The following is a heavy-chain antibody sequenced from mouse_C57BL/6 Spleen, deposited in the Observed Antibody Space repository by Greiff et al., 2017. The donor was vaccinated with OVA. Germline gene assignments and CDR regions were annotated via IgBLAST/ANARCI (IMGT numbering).Heavy chain of an antibody. J-gene: IGHJ1*03. V-gene: IGHV5-17*01. Sequence: EVKLMESGGGLVKPGGSLKLSCAASGFTFSDYGMHWVRQAPEKGLEWVAYISSGSSTIYYADTVKGRFTISRDNAKNTLFLQMTSLRSEDTAMYYCARDRNWDPYWYFDVWGTGTTVTVSS. CDR1: GFTFSDYG. D-gene: IGHD4-1*01. CDR3: ARDRNWDPYWYFDV. CDR2: ISSGSSTI.